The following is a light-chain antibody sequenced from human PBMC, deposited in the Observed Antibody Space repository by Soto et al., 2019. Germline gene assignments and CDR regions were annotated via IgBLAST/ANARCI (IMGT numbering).Light chain of an antibody. CDR1: SSDVGGYNY. CDR3: CSYAGKGV. Sequence: QSVLTQPPSASGSPGQSVTISCTGASSDVGGYNYVSWYQHHPGKAPKLIIYEVSKRPSGVPDRFSASKSGNTASLTVSGLQAEDEADYYCCSYAGKGVFGGGTQLTVL. V-gene: IGLV2-8*01. CDR2: EVS. J-gene: IGLJ2*01.